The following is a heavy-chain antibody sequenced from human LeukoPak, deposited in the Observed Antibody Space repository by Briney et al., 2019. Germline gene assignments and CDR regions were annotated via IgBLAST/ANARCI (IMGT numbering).Heavy chain of an antibody. Sequence: GASVKVSCKASGYTFISYYIHWVRQAPGQGLEWMGMINPSGGSTSYAPKLQGRVTMTRDMSTSTVYMELISLRSEDTAVYYCARVRPGPRYCSGGSCPGAPDYWGQGTLVTVSS. CDR2: INPSGGST. J-gene: IGHJ4*02. CDR1: GYTFISYY. CDR3: ARVRPGPRYCSGGSCPGAPDY. D-gene: IGHD2-15*01. V-gene: IGHV1-46*04.